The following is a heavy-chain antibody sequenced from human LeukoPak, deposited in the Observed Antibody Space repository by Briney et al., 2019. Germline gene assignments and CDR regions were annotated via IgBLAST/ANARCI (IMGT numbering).Heavy chain of an antibody. D-gene: IGHD3-10*01. Sequence: PSETLSLMCSVSGGSIKSYWWSWIRQPAGKGLEFIGRIYTTGRTNYNPSLKSRVSMSVDTSKNEFSLELRSVTAADTALYFCARAGYNISSYRFDYWGQGDLVTVSS. CDR1: GGSIKSYW. V-gene: IGHV4-4*07. CDR3: ARAGYNISSYRFDY. J-gene: IGHJ4*02. CDR2: IYTTGRT.